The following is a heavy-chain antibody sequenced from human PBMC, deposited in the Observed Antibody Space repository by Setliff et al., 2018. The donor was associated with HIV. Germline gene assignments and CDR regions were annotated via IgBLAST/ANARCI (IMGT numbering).Heavy chain of an antibody. CDR3: ARDSSGYYDGYYYGMDV. V-gene: IGHV3-74*01. CDR1: GFTFSSYW. D-gene: IGHD3-22*01. J-gene: IGHJ6*02. CDR2: INSDGSST. Sequence: LRLSCAASGFTFSSYWMHWVRQAPGKGLVWVSRINSDGSSTSYADSVKGRFTISRDNAKNTLYLQMNSLRAEDTAVYYCARDSSGYYDGYYYGMDVWGQGTTVTVSS.